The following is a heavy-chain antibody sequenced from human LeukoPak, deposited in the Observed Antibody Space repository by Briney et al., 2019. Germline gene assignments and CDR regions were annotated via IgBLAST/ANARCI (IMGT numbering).Heavy chain of an antibody. V-gene: IGHV3-30*02. CDR2: IRYDGSNK. CDR1: GFTFSSYG. D-gene: IGHD3-16*01. J-gene: IGHJ3*02. Sequence: GGSLRLSCAASGFTFSSYGMHWVRQAPGKGLEWVAFIRYDGSNKYYADSVKGRFTISRDNSKNTLYLQMNGLRAEDTAVYYCARDSPTRGDAFDIWGQGTMVTVSS. CDR3: ARDSPTRGDAFDI.